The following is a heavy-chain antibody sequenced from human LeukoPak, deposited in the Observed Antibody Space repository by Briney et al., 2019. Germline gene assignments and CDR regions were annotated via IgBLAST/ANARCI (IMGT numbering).Heavy chain of an antibody. V-gene: IGHV1-69*05. CDR3: ARSCSGGSCYSRYYFDY. CDR1: GGTFSSYA. CDR2: IIPIFGTA. D-gene: IGHD2-15*01. Sequence: SVKVSCKASGGTFSSYAISWVRQAPGQGLEWMGRIIPIFGTANYAQKFQGRVTITTDESTSTAYMELSSLRSEDTAVYYCARSCSGGSCYSRYYFDYWGQGTLVTVS. J-gene: IGHJ4*02.